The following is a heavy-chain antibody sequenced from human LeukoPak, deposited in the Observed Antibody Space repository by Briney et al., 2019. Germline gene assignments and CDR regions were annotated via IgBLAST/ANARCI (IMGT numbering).Heavy chain of an antibody. J-gene: IGHJ3*02. CDR1: GGSISSSSYY. Sequence: PSETLSLTCTVSGGSISSSSYYWGWIRQPPGKGLEWIGSIYYSGSTYYNPSLKSRVTISVDTSKNQFSLKLSSVTAADTAVYYCARGGPSLDAFDIWGQGTMVTVSS. D-gene: IGHD3-16*01. CDR3: ARGGPSLDAFDI. V-gene: IGHV4-39*07. CDR2: IYYSGST.